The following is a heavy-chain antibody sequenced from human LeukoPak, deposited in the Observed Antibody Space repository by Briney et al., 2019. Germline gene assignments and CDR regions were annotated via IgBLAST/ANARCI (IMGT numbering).Heavy chain of an antibody. V-gene: IGHV3-23*01. CDR3: NQWLVPYYYYGMDV. Sequence: LGGSLRLSCAASGFTFSSYAMSWVRQAPGKGLEWVSAISGSGGSTYYADSVKGRFTISRDNSKNTLYLQMNSLRAEDTAVYYCNQWLVPYYYYGMDVWGQGTTVTVSS. D-gene: IGHD6-19*01. J-gene: IGHJ6*02. CDR2: ISGSGGST. CDR1: GFTFSSYA.